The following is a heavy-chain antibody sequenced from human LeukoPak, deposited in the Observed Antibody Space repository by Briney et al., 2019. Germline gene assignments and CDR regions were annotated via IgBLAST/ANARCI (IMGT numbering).Heavy chain of an antibody. CDR1: GFTFSSYV. Sequence: PGGSLRLSCAASGFTFSSYVMSWVRQAPGKGLEWVSAISGSGGGTYYADSVKGRFTISRDNSKNTLYLQVNSLRAEDTAVYYCAKKAQDIVVVPAAKTFDYWGQGTLVTVSS. V-gene: IGHV3-23*01. CDR2: ISGSGGGT. CDR3: AKKAQDIVVVPAAKTFDY. J-gene: IGHJ4*02. D-gene: IGHD2-2*01.